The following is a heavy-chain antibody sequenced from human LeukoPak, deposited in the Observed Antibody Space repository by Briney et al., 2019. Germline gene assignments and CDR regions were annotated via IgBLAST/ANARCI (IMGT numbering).Heavy chain of an antibody. Sequence: GGSLRLSCAASGFTFSSYAMNWVRQAPGKGLEWVSGTGSTSVSTFYADSVKGRFTVSRDNSKNTLSLQMNSLRAEDTAVYYCAKDPGVVLAHYFDYWGQGTLVTVSS. CDR2: TGSTSVST. D-gene: IGHD2-2*01. V-gene: IGHV3-23*01. CDR1: GFTFSSYA. J-gene: IGHJ4*02. CDR3: AKDPGVVLAHYFDY.